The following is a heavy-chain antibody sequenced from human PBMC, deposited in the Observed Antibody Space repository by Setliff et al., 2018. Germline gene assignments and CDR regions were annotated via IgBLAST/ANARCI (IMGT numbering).Heavy chain of an antibody. J-gene: IGHJ4*02. CDR3: ARSFSRREKFLLDY. CDR1: GGSISSGDYY. CDR2: IYYSGST. V-gene: IGHV4-39*07. Sequence: SETLSLTCTVSGGSISSGDYYWSWIRQPPGKGLEWIGSIYYSGSTYYNPSLKSRVTISMDTSKNQFSLKVSSVTAADTAVYYCARSFSRREKFLLDYWGQGALVTVSS.